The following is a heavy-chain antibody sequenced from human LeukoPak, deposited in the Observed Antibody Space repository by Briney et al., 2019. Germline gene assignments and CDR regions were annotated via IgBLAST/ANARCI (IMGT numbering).Heavy chain of an antibody. CDR2: ISRSGSTI. V-gene: IGHV3-48*03. J-gene: IGHJ3*02. CDR1: GFTVSSNY. D-gene: IGHD5-24*01. CDR3: VRDPNGYNSFDI. Sequence: PGGSLRLSCAASGFTVSSNYMNWVRQAPGKGLEWVSYISRSGSTIYYADSVKGRFSVSRDNAKNSLYLQMNSLRAEDTAVYYCVRDPNGYNSFDIWGQGTRVTVSS.